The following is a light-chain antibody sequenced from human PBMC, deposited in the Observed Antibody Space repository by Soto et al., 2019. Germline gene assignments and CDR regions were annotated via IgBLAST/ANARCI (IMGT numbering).Light chain of an antibody. CDR2: AAS. CDR3: QQTYDVPRT. V-gene: IGKV1-39*01. J-gene: IGKJ2*01. Sequence: DIQMTQSPSYLPTSVGDRVTITCRASQAISNYVTWYQQKPGKAPRLLIFAASRVQNGIPSRFSGSGSGTDFPLTINNVQPEDFATYFCQQTYDVPRTFGQGTRLEI. CDR1: QAISNY.